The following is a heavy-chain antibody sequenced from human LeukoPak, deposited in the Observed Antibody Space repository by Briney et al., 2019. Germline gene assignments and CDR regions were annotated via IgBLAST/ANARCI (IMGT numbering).Heavy chain of an antibody. D-gene: IGHD4-23*01. Sequence: PSETLSLTCTVSGGSISSTSYYWGWIRQPPGKGLEWIGSIYYSGSTYYNPSLKSRVTISVDTSKNQFSLKLSSVTAADTAVYYCASAADYGGNSVESVSYWGQGTLVTVSS. J-gene: IGHJ4*02. CDR1: GGSISSTSYY. CDR2: IYYSGST. CDR3: ASAADYGGNSVESVSY. V-gene: IGHV4-39*01.